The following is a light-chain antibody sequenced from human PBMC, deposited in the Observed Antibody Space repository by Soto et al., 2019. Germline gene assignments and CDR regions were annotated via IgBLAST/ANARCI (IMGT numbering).Light chain of an antibody. CDR3: QQYNNWPS. CDR1: QTVSRN. V-gene: IGKV3-15*01. CDR2: DVF. Sequence: EVVMTQSPATLSVSPGERATLSCRASQTVSRNLAWYQQRPGQTPRLLIYDVFTRAAGIPARFSGSGSETEFSLTIRSLQSEDFAVYYCQQYNNWPSFGQGTRLEIK. J-gene: IGKJ5*01.